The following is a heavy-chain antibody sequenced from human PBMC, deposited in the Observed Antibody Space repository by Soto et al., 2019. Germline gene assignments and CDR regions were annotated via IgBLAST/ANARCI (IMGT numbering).Heavy chain of an antibody. CDR3: ARTARDFYGLDV. D-gene: IGHD2-21*02. J-gene: IGHJ6*02. V-gene: IGHV3-13*05. CDR2: ISAAGDP. Sequence: EVQLVESGGGLVQPGGSLRLSCEASGFTFRNYDMHWVRQGTGKGLEWVSGISAAGDPDYADSVEGRFTISRENAQNSFFLQMTSLRVGETAVYYCARTARDFYGLDVWGQGTTVIVSS. CDR1: GFTFRNYD.